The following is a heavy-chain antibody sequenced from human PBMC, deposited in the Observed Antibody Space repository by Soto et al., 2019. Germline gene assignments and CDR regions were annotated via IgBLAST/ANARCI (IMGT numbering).Heavy chain of an antibody. CDR2: IWYDGSNK. V-gene: IGHV3-33*01. D-gene: IGHD3-10*01. CDR1: GFTFSSYG. CDR3: ARDPTYYYGSGQDYYGMDV. Sequence: QVQLVESGGGVVQPGRSLRLSCAASGFTFSSYGMHWVRQAPGKGLEWVAVIWYDGSNKYYADSVKGRFTISRDNAMNTLYLHMNSLRAEDTAVYYCARDPTYYYGSGQDYYGMDVWGQGTTVTVSS. J-gene: IGHJ6*02.